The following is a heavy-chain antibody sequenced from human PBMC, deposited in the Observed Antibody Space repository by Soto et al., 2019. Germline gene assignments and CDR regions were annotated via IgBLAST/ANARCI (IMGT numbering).Heavy chain of an antibody. CDR2: INHSGST. V-gene: IGHV4-34*01. Sequence: SETLSLTCAVYGGSFSGYYWSWTRQPPGKGLEWIGEINHSGSTNYNPSLKSRVTISVDTSKNQFSLKLSSVTAADTAVYYCARRYFDWFDYYYGMDVWGQGTTVTVSS. CDR3: ARRYFDWFDYYYGMDV. D-gene: IGHD3-9*01. J-gene: IGHJ6*02. CDR1: GGSFSGYY.